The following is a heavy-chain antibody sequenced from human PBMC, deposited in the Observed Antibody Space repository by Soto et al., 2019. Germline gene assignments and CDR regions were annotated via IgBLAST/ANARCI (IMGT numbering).Heavy chain of an antibody. V-gene: IGHV3-30*18. J-gene: IGHJ4*02. D-gene: IGHD1-1*01. CDR2: ISYDGSNK. CDR3: AKAPVVPLQTDGYFDY. CDR1: GFTFSSYG. Sequence: QVQLVESGGGVVQPGRSLRLSCAASGFTFSSYGMHWVRQAPGKGLEWVAVISYDGSNKYYADSVKGRFTISRDNSKNTLYLQMNSRRAEDTAVYYCAKAPVVPLQTDGYFDYWGQGTLVTVSS.